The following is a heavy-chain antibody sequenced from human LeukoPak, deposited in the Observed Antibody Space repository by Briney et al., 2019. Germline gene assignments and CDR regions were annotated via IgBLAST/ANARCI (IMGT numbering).Heavy chain of an antibody. J-gene: IGHJ2*01. CDR2: IYSSGRT. V-gene: IGHV4-4*07. CDR1: GGSISNYY. CDR3: ARVRGYGSGWYWYFDL. D-gene: IGHD6-19*01. Sequence: SETLSLTCTVSGGSISNYYWSWIRQPAGKGLEWIGRIYSSGRTNYNPSLESRVTMSVDTSNNQFSLKLSSVTAADTAVYYCARVRGYGSGWYWYFDLWGRGTLVTVSS.